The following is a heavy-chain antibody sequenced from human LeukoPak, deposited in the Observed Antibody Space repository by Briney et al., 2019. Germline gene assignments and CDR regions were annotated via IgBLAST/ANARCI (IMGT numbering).Heavy chain of an antibody. CDR3: AGSTYYYDSSGYLSY. CDR1: GGSISSGGYS. CDR2: IYYSGST. Sequence: SETLSLTCAVSGGSISSGGYSWSWIRQPPGKGLEWIGYIYYSGSTNYNPSLKSRVTISVDTSKNQFSLKLSSVTAADTAVYYCAGSTYYYDSSGYLSYWGQGTLVTVSS. D-gene: IGHD3-22*01. V-gene: IGHV4-61*08. J-gene: IGHJ4*02.